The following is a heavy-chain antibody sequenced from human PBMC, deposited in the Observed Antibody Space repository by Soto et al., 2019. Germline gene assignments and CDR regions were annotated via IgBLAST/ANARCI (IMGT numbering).Heavy chain of an antibody. J-gene: IGHJ3*02. Sequence: GGSLILSWAASGFTFSSYGMHWVRQAPGKGLEWVAVISYDGSNKYYADSVKGRFTISRDNSKNTLYLQMNSLRAEDTAVYYCAKDYYGSGSPSEAFDIWGQGTMVTVSS. CDR3: AKDYYGSGSPSEAFDI. CDR2: ISYDGSNK. V-gene: IGHV3-30*18. CDR1: GFTFSSYG. D-gene: IGHD3-10*01.